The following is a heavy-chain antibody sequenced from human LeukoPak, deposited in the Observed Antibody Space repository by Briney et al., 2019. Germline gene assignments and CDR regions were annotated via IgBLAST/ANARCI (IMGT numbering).Heavy chain of an antibody. CDR2: IYYTGST. CDR1: GGSISTYY. V-gene: IGHV4-59*01. Sequence: SGTLSLTCTVSGGSISTYYWSWIRQPPGKGLEWIGYIYYTGSTSYNPSLKSRVTMSLDASKNQFSLELNSVTPADTAVYYCARGGNFWPQWWFDPWGRGTLVSVSS. D-gene: IGHD1-26*01. CDR3: ARGGNFWPQWWFDP. J-gene: IGHJ5*02.